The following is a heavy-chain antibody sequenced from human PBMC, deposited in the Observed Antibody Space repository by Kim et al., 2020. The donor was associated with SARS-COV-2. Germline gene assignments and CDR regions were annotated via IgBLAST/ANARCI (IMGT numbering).Heavy chain of an antibody. J-gene: IGHJ2*01. D-gene: IGHD3-10*01. V-gene: IGHV1-69*13. CDR1: GGTFSSYA. Sequence: SVKVSCKASGGTFSSYAISWVRQAPGQGLEWMGGSIPIFGTANYAQKFQGRVTITADESTSTAYMDLSSLRSEDTAVYYCAGGASIVRGVSLGWYFDLWGRGTLVTVSS. CDR2: SIPIFGTA. CDR3: AGGASIVRGVSLGWYFDL.